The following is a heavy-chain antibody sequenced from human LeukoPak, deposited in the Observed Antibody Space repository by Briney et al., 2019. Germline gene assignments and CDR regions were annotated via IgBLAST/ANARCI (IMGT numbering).Heavy chain of an antibody. J-gene: IGHJ4*02. CDR1: GFTFSSYW. CDR3: ARSYLDQCSSWADY. Sequence: GGSLRLSCAASGFTFSSYWMHWVRQAPGKGLVWVSRIDSDGSSTSYADSVKGRFTMFRDNAKNTLHLQMSSLRAEDTAVYYCARSYLDQCSSWADYWGQGTLVTVSS. D-gene: IGHD6-13*01. CDR2: IDSDGSST. V-gene: IGHV3-74*01.